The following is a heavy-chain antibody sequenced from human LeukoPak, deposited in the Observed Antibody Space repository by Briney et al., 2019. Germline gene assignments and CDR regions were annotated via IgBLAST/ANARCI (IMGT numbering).Heavy chain of an antibody. CDR1: GFTFSSYA. CDR2: IAYDGNDK. Sequence: GRSLRLSCAASGFTFSSYAMHWVRQAPGKGLEWVAVIAYDGNDKYYADSVKGRFSISRDNSKNTLYLQMNSLRAEDTAVYYCARASVSTTEYFQHWGQGTLVTVSS. CDR3: ARASVSTTEYFQH. J-gene: IGHJ1*01. D-gene: IGHD4-17*01. V-gene: IGHV3-30-3*01.